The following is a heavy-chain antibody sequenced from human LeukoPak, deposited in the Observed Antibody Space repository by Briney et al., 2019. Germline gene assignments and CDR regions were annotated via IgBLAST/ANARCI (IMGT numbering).Heavy chain of an antibody. CDR3: ARLPSAAGTLDY. V-gene: IGHV1-18*01. J-gene: IGHJ4*02. CDR1: GYTLTSYG. D-gene: IGHD6-13*01. CDR2: ISAYNGNT. Sequence: ASVKVSCKASGYTLTSYGISWVRQAPGQGLEWMGWISAYNGNTNYAQKLQGRVTMTTDTSTSTAYMELRSLRSDDTAVYYCARLPSAAGTLDYWGQGTLVTVSS.